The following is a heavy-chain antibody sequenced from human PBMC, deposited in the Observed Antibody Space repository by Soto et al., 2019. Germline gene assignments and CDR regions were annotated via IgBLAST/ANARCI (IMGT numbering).Heavy chain of an antibody. CDR2: IYYTGST. CDR1: GGSISSSSYY. V-gene: IGHV4-39*01. Sequence: PSETLSLTCTVSGGSISSSSYYWGWIRQPPGKGLEWIGSIYYTGSTYYNQSLKSRVAISGDRSKNQVSLELSTVTAADTSVYYCALYCSTTSCYSFYGMDVWGQGTTVTVSS. J-gene: IGHJ6*02. D-gene: IGHD2-2*01. CDR3: ALYCSTTSCYSFYGMDV.